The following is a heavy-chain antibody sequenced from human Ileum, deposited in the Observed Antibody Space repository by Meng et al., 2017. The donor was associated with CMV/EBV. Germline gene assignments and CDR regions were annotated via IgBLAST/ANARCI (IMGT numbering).Heavy chain of an antibody. J-gene: IGHJ4*02. D-gene: IGHD3-9*01. V-gene: IGHV3-7*01. CDR1: GFTFSSYW. CDR3: ERDAQYDILTGPQRGGDY. CDR2: INEGGGEK. Sequence: GESLKISCAASGFTFSSYWMGWVRQAPGKGLEWVADINEGGGEKFYVGSVEGRFTISRDNAKNLLYLQMNSLRDEDTAVYYCERDAQYDILTGPQRGGDYWGQGTLVTVSS.